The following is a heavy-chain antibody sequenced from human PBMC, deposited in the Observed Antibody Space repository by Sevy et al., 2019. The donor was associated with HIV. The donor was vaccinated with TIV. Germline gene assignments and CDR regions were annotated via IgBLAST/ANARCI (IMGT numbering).Heavy chain of an antibody. J-gene: IGHJ6*02. Sequence: GGSLRLSCAASGFTFSSYGMHWVRQAPGKGLEWVAFIRYDGSNKYYADSVKGRFTISRDNSKNTLYLQMNSLRAEDTAVCYCAKVPRYCSGGSCSAVGYYYGMDVWGQGTTVTVSS. V-gene: IGHV3-30*02. CDR3: AKVPRYCSGGSCSAVGYYYGMDV. D-gene: IGHD2-15*01. CDR1: GFTFSSYG. CDR2: IRYDGSNK.